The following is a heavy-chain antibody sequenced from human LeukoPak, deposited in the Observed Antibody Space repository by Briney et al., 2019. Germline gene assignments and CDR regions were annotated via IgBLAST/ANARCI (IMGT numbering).Heavy chain of an antibody. CDR3: ARSTNYYYFYLDV. J-gene: IGHJ6*03. CDR2: IYYSGAT. CDR1: GGSVNRYY. V-gene: IGHV4-59*02. Sequence: SETLSLTCSVSGGSVNRYYWSWIRQPPGKGLEWIGFIYYSGATNYSPSLESRVTISIDTPRNQFSLRLTSVTAADTAVYFCARSTNYYYFYLDVWGRGTTVTVS.